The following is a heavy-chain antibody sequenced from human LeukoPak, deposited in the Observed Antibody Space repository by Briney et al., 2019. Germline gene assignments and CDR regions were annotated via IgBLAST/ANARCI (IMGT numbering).Heavy chain of an antibody. Sequence: PGRSLRLSCAGSGFTFSSNGMHWVRQAPGKGLEWVAVIWYDGSNKYYADSVKGRFTISRDNSKNTLYLQMNSLRAEDTAVYYCARDSGSYSAYYFDYWGQGTLVTVSS. V-gene: IGHV3-33*01. CDR3: ARDSGSYSAYYFDY. CDR2: IWYDGSNK. D-gene: IGHD1-26*01. J-gene: IGHJ4*02. CDR1: GFTFSSNG.